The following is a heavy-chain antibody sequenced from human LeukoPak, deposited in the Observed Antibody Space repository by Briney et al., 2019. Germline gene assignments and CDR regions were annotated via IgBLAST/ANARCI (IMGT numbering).Heavy chain of an antibody. V-gene: IGHV1-69*06. CDR2: IMPISGTA. Sequence: SVKVSCKASGGTFSSYAISWVRQAPGQGLEWMGGIMPISGTANHAQKFQGRVTITADKSTSTAYMELSSLRSEDTAVYYCARNLYGGNSWDVFDYWGQGTLVTVSS. J-gene: IGHJ4*02. CDR3: ARNLYGGNSWDVFDY. CDR1: GGTFSSYA. D-gene: IGHD4-23*01.